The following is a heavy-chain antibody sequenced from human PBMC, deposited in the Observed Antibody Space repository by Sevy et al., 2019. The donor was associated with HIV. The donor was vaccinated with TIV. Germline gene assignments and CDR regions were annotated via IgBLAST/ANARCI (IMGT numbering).Heavy chain of an antibody. CDR3: AGTHYYDSSGYPFDI. CDR1: GFTFSSYS. Sequence: GGSLRLSRAASGFTFSSYSMNWVRQAPGKGLEWVSYISSSSSTIYYADSVKGRFTISRDNAKNSLYLQMNSLRDEDTAVYYCAGTHYYDSSGYPFDIWGQGTMVTVSS. J-gene: IGHJ3*02. V-gene: IGHV3-48*02. CDR2: ISSSSSTI. D-gene: IGHD3-22*01.